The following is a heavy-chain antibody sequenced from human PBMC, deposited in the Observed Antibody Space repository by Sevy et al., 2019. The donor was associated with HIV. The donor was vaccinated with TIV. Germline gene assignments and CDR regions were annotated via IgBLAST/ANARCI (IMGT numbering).Heavy chain of an antibody. CDR1: GYSFTTYW. Sequence: GESLKISCKGSGYSFTTYWIAWVRQMPGKGLEWMGIIYPGDSDTRYSPSFQGQVTISADKSISTAYLQWSSLKASDTAMYYCARLRGYRGYDPGNYFDYWGQGTLVTVSS. J-gene: IGHJ4*02. CDR3: ARLRGYRGYDPGNYFDY. CDR2: IYPGDSDT. D-gene: IGHD5-12*01. V-gene: IGHV5-51*01.